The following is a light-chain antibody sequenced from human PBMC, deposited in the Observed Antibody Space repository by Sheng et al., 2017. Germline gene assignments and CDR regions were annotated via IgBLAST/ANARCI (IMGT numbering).Light chain of an antibody. Sequence: DIQMTQSPSTLSASVGDRVTITCRASQSISSWLAWYQQKPGKAPNLLIYKASTLQSGVPSRFSGSGSGTEFTLTISSLQPDDFATYYCQHLNNYPPFTFGPGTKVEIK. CDR1: QSISSW. CDR2: KAS. J-gene: IGKJ3*01. V-gene: IGKV1-5*03. CDR3: QHLNNYPPFT.